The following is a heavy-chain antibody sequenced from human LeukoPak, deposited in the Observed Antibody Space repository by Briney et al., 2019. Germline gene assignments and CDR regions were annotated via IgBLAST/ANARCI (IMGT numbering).Heavy chain of an antibody. J-gene: IGHJ4*02. CDR2: ITSSSNYI. D-gene: IGHD1-26*01. CDR3: ARALRIYYYLDY. V-gene: IGHV3-21*04. CDR1: GFTFSRDS. Sequence: GGSLRLSCAASGFTFSRDSMNWVRQAPGKGLEWVSSITSSSNYIYYADSVKGRFTISRDNAKNTLYLQMNSLRAEDTAVYYCARALRIYYYLDYWGQGTLVTVSS.